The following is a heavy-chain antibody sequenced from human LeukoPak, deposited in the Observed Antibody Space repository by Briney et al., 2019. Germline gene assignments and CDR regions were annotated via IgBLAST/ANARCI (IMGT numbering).Heavy chain of an antibody. V-gene: IGHV3-23*01. CDR2: IYENGGTT. D-gene: IGHD3-16*01. CDR3: AKRMGCADFNCYAELDS. J-gene: IGHJ4*02. CDR1: GFTFRSHA. Sequence: GGSLRLSCVGSGFTFRSHAMSWVRQAPEKGLEFVSGIYENGGTTYYADSVKGRFSISRDNSKNTLYLQMDSLRGEDTAVYYCAKRMGCADFNCYAELDSWGQGTLVTVSS.